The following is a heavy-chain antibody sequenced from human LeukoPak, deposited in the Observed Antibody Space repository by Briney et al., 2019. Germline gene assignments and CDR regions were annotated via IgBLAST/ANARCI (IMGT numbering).Heavy chain of an antibody. V-gene: IGHV3-43*01. J-gene: IGHJ4*02. CDR3: ARESYYYDSSGYSDY. CDR1: GFTFDDYT. D-gene: IGHD3-22*01. CDR2: ISWDGGST. Sequence: GGSLRLSCAASGFTFDDYTMHWVRQAPGKGLEWVSLISWDGGSTYYADSVKGRLTISRDNAKNSLYLQMNSLRAEDTAVYYCARESYYYDSSGYSDYWGQGTLVTVSS.